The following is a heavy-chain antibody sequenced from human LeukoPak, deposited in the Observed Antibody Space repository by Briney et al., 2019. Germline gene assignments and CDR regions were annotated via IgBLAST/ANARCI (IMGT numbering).Heavy chain of an antibody. CDR2: INHSGST. D-gene: IGHD6-19*01. CDR3: AKTVAGYWYFDL. J-gene: IGHJ2*01. V-gene: IGHV4-34*01. CDR1: GGSISSYY. Sequence: SETLSLTCTVSGGSISSYYWSWIRQPPGKGLEWIGEINHSGSTNYNPSLKSRVTISVDTSKNQFSLKLSSVTAADTAVYYCAKTVAGYWYFDLWGRGTLVTVSS.